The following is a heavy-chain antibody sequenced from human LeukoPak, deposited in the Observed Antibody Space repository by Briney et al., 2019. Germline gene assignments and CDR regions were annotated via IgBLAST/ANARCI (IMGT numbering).Heavy chain of an antibody. CDR2: IKQDGSEK. J-gene: IGHJ4*02. Sequence: GGSLRLSCAASGFAFSSYWMSWVRQAPGKGLEWVANIKQDGSEKYYVDSVKGRFTISRDNAKNSLNLQMNSLRAEDTAVYYCARLVSGWYGSELDYWGQGTLVTVSS. CDR3: ARLVSGWYGSELDY. D-gene: IGHD6-19*01. CDR1: GFAFSSYW. V-gene: IGHV3-7*01.